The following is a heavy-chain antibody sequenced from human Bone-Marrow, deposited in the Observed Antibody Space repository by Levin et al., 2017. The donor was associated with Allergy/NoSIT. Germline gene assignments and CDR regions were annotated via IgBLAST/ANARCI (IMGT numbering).Heavy chain of an antibody. J-gene: IGHJ4*02. CDR1: GGSISSGGYY. CDR2: IYYTGTT. CDR3: ARRGLSDGEFDY. D-gene: IGHD3-10*01. Sequence: SCTVSGGSISSGGYYWSWIRQHPGKGLEWIGYIYYTGTTYYNPSLQSRVTMSADTSENQFSLKLKYVTAADTAIYYCARRGLSDGEFDYWGQGTLVTVSS. V-gene: IGHV4-31*03.